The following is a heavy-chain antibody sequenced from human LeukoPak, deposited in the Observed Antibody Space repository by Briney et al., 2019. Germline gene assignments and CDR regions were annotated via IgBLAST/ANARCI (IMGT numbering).Heavy chain of an antibody. CDR1: GGSISSYY. V-gene: IGHV4-59*01. J-gene: IGHJ5*02. Sequence: SETLSLTCTVSGGSISSYYWSWIRQPPGKGLEWIGYIYYSGSTNYNPSLKSRVTILVDTSKNQFSLKLSSVTAADTAVYYCARIEVLCSSTSCPRWFDPWGQGTLVTVSS. CDR3: ARIEVLCSSTSCPRWFDP. D-gene: IGHD2-2*01. CDR2: IYYSGST.